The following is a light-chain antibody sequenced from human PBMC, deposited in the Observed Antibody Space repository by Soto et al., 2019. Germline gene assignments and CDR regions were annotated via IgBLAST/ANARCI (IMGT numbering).Light chain of an antibody. Sequence: QSVLAQPASVSGSPGQSITISCTGTSRDVGGYNYVSWYQQHPGKAPKLIIYEVSSRPSGVSNRFSGSKSGNTASLTISGLQAEDEADYYCISYTGSSTLYVFGTG. V-gene: IGLV2-14*01. J-gene: IGLJ1*01. CDR2: EVS. CDR3: ISYTGSSTLYV. CDR1: SRDVGGYNY.